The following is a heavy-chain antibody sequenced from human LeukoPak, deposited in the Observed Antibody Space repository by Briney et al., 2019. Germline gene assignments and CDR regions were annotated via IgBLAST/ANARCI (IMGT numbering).Heavy chain of an antibody. CDR1: GFTFSSYS. V-gene: IGHV3-33*08. CDR2: IWHDGSNK. D-gene: IGHD4-17*01. Sequence: PGGSLRLSCAASGFTFSSYSMNWVRQAPGKGLEWVALIWHDGSNKYYGDSVKGRFTISRDNSKNTLYLQMNNLRAEDTAVYYCARGTMTTLHGTDYWGQGTLVTVSS. J-gene: IGHJ4*02. CDR3: ARGTMTTLHGTDY.